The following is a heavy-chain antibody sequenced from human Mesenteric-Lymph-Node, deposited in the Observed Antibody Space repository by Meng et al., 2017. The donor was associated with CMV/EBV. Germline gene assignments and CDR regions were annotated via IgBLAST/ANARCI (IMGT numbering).Heavy chain of an antibody. D-gene: IGHD3-3*01. V-gene: IGHV3-48*03. CDR2: ISSSGSTI. Sequence: GESLKISCAASGFTFSSYEMNWVRQAPGKGLEWVSYISSSGSTIYYADSVKGRFTISRDNAKNSLYLQMNSLRAEDTAVYYCARGGVGIFGVVSHYYYGMDVWGQGTTVTVSS. J-gene: IGHJ6*02. CDR3: ARGGVGIFGVVSHYYYGMDV. CDR1: GFTFSSYE.